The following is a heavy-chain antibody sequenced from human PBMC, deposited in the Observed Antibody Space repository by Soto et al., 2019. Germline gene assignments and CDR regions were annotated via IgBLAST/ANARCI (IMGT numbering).Heavy chain of an antibody. Sequence: SQTLSLTCAISGDSVSSNSAAWNWIRQSPSRGLEWLGRTYYRSKWYNDYAVSVKSRITINPDTSKNQFSLQLNSVTPEDTAVYYCARAPVYILTGYYVPDNWFDPWGQGTLVTVSS. D-gene: IGHD3-9*01. J-gene: IGHJ5*02. CDR3: ARAPVYILTGYYVPDNWFDP. V-gene: IGHV6-1*01. CDR2: TYYRSKWYN. CDR1: GDSVSSNSAA.